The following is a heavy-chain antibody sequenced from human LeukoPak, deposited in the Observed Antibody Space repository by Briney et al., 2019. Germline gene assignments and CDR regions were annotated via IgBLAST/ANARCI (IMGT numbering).Heavy chain of an antibody. CDR3: VREVDDSFGNYYCYMDV. V-gene: IGHV3-74*01. Sequence: PGGSLGLSCAASGFTFTTYWKHWVRQGPGKGLVWVSGINSDGSTTTYADSVKGRFSISRDNAKDTLYLQMNSLRGDDTAVYYCVREVDDSFGNYYCYMDVWGKGTTVTVSS. CDR1: GFTFTTYW. D-gene: IGHD5-18*01. J-gene: IGHJ6*03. CDR2: INSDGSTT.